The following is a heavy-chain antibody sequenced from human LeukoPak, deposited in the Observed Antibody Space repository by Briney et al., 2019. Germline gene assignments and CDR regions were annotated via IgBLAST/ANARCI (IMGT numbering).Heavy chain of an antibody. CDR2: ISYDGSNK. CDR3: AKGALGIAVADFFDY. D-gene: IGHD6-19*01. V-gene: IGHV3-30*18. Sequence: HSGGSLRLSCAASGFTFSSYGMHWVRQAPGKGLEWVAVISYDGSNKYYADSVKGRFTISRDNSKNTLYLQMNSLRAEDTAVYYCAKGALGIAVADFFDYWGQGTLVTVSS. J-gene: IGHJ4*02. CDR1: GFTFSSYG.